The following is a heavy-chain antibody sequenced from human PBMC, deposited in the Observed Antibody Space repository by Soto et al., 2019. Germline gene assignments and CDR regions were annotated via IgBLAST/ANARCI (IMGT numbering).Heavy chain of an antibody. CDR1: GYTFTSYG. V-gene: IGHV1-18*04. CDR2: ISAYNGNT. Sequence: QVQLVQSGAEVKKPGASVKVSCKASGYTFTSYGISWVRQAPGQGLEWMGWISAYNGNTNYAQKPQGRVTMTTDTSTSTAYMELRSLRSDDTAVYYCAIGSEQLGYYYYGMDVWGQGTTVTVSS. J-gene: IGHJ6*02. CDR3: AIGSEQLGYYYYGMDV. D-gene: IGHD6-13*01.